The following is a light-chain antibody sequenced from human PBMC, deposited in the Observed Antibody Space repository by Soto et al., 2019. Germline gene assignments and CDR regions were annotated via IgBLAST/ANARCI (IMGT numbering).Light chain of an antibody. J-gene: IGLJ1*01. CDR2: STN. V-gene: IGLV1-47*02. Sequence: QSVLTQPPSASGTPGQRVTISCSGSYSNVGSNYVYWYQQLPGTAPKLLIYSTNQRPSGVPDRFSGSKSGTSASLAISGLRSEDDADYYCVSWSDSLNAYVVGTGTKLTVL. CDR3: VSWSDSLNAYV. CDR1: YSNVGSNY.